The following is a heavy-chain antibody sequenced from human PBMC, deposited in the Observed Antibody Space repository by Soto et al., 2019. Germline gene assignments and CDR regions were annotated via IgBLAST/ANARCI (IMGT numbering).Heavy chain of an antibody. CDR1: GGSISSYY. CDR3: ARGTYCSSTSCYGDYFDY. D-gene: IGHD2-2*01. V-gene: IGHV4-59*01. Sequence: SETLSLTCTVSGGSISSYYWSWIRQPPGKGLEWIGYIYYSGSTNYNPSLKSRVTISVDTSKNQFSLKFSSVTAADTAVYYCARGTYCSSTSCYGDYFDYWGQGTLVTVSS. CDR2: IYYSGST. J-gene: IGHJ4*02.